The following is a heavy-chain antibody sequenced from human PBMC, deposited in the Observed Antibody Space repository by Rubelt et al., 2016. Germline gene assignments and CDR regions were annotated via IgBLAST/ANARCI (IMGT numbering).Heavy chain of an antibody. D-gene: IGHD2-8*01. V-gene: IGHV4-39*07. CDR3: ARQWWQAPLYYFDY. Sequence: SLKSRVTISVDTSKNQFSLKLSSVTAADTAVYYCARQWWQAPLYYFDYWGQGTLVTVSS. J-gene: IGHJ4*02.